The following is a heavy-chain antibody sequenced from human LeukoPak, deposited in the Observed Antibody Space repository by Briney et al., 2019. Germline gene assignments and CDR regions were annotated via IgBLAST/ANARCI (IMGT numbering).Heavy chain of an antibody. V-gene: IGHV4-59*11. CDR2: IYYSGST. Sequence: SETLSLTCTVSGGSISSHYWSWIRQPPGKGLEWIGYIYYSGSTNYNPSLKSRVTISVATSKNRFSLKLSSVTAADTAVYYCASIYYYDSSGYRDYWGQGTLVTVSS. D-gene: IGHD3-22*01. J-gene: IGHJ4*02. CDR1: GGSISSHY. CDR3: ASIYYYDSSGYRDY.